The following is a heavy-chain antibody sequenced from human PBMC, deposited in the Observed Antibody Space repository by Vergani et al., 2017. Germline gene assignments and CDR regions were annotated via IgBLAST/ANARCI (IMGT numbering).Heavy chain of an antibody. D-gene: IGHD1-20*01. J-gene: IGHJ6*02. CDR2: IYYSGST. CDR3: ATNWNDFLDYYYYGMDV. CDR1: GYSISSSYY. Sequence: QVQLQESGPGLVKPSETLSLTCAVSGYSISSSYYWGWIRQPPGKGLEWIGSIYYSGSTYYNPSLKSRVTISVDTSKNQFSLKLSSVTAADTAVYYCATNWNDFLDYYYYGMDVWGQGTTVTVSS. V-gene: IGHV4-38-2*01.